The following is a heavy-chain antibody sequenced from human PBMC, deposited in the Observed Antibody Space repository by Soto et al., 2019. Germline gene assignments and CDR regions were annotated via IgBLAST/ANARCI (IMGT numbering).Heavy chain of an antibody. CDR2: IYYSGST. Sequence: TSETLSLTCTVSGGSISSGDYYWSWIRQPPGKGLEWIGYIYYSGSTYYNPSLKSRVTISVDTSKNQFSLKLSSVTAADTAVYYCARGLLWFGELWSYYYGMDVWGQGTTVTVSS. J-gene: IGHJ6*02. CDR1: GGSISSGDYY. CDR3: ARGLLWFGELWSYYYGMDV. V-gene: IGHV4-30-4*01. D-gene: IGHD3-10*01.